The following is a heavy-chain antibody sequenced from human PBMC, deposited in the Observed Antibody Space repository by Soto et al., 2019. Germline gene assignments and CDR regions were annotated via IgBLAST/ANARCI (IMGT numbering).Heavy chain of an antibody. CDR2: ISSSSSYI. D-gene: IGHD3-10*02. Sequence: PGGSLRLSCAASGFTFSSYSMNWVRQAPGKGLEWVSSISSSSSYIYYADSVKGRFTISRDNAKNSLYLQMNSLRAEDTAVYYCARGSEVFGELSLNWFDPSGQGTLVTVSS. CDR3: ARGSEVFGELSLNWFDP. J-gene: IGHJ5*02. V-gene: IGHV3-21*04. CDR1: GFTFSSYS.